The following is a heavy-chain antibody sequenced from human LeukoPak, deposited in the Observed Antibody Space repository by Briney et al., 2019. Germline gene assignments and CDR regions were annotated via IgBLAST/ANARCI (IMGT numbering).Heavy chain of an antibody. CDR1: GGSISTSGYL. CDR2: IYYSGST. V-gene: IGHV4-61*08. CDR3: ARGSITMGFDP. Sequence: PSETLSLTCTVSGGSISTSGYLWSWIRQPPGKGLEWIGYIYYSGSTNYNPSLKSRVTISVDTSKNQFSLKLSSVTAADTAVYYCARGSITMGFDPWGQGTLVTVSS. D-gene: IGHD3-3*01. J-gene: IGHJ5*02.